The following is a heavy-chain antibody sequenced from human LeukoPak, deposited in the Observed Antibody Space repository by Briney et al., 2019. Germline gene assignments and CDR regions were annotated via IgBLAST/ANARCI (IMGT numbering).Heavy chain of an antibody. V-gene: IGHV1-2*02. Sequence: GASVKVSCKASGYTFTGYYMHWVRQAPGQGLEWMGWINPNSDDTNYAQKFQGRVTMTRDTSISTAYMELSRLTSDDTAVYYCARSKVVGVTSPWYFDYWGQGTLVTVSS. CDR3: ARSKVVGVTSPWYFDY. CDR2: INPNSDDT. D-gene: IGHD2-15*01. CDR1: GYTFTGYY. J-gene: IGHJ4*02.